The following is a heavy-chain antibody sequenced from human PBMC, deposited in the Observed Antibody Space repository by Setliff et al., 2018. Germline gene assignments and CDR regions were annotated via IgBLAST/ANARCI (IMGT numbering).Heavy chain of an antibody. CDR3: ARSYQGVDDFWSGYFQTDYYYYMDV. CDR1: GYRLIEVS. D-gene: IGHD3-3*01. CDR2: FDPEDGET. J-gene: IGHJ6*03. V-gene: IGHV1-24*01. Sequence: ASVKVSCKVSGYRLIEVSMHWVRQAPGKGLEWMGGFDPEDGETIYAQKFQGRVTMTEDTSTDTAYMELSSLRSEDTAVYYCARSYQGVDDFWSGYFQTDYYYYMDVWGKGTTVTVSS.